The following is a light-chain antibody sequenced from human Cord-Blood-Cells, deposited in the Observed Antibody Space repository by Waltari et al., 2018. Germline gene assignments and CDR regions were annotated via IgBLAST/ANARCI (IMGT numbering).Light chain of an antibody. Sequence: QSALTQPASLSGSPGQSITLSCTGTSSDDGGYNSVSWYQQPPGKAPKLMIYVVSNRPSGVSNRFSGSKSGNTASLTISGLQAEDEADYYCSSYTSSSRVFGTGTKVTVL. CDR2: VVS. CDR1: SSDDGGYNS. J-gene: IGLJ1*01. CDR3: SSYTSSSRV. V-gene: IGLV2-14*01.